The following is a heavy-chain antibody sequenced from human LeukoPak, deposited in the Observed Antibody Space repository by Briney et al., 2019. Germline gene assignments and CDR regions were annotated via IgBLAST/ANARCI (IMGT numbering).Heavy chain of an antibody. Sequence: PGGSLRLSCAASGFTFSSYTMNWVRQPPGKGLEWVSNIGTSSTTIYYADSVKGRFTISRDNAKNSLYLQMNSLRAEDTALYYCAKDLRSVGATALDIWGQGTMVTVSS. CDR3: AKDLRSVGATALDI. CDR2: IGTSSTTI. J-gene: IGHJ3*02. V-gene: IGHV3-48*04. CDR1: GFTFSSYT. D-gene: IGHD1-26*01.